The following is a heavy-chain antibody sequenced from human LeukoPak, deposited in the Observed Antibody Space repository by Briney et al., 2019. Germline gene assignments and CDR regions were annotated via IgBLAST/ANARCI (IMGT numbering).Heavy chain of an antibody. J-gene: IGHJ3*02. CDR1: GGSISSYY. CDR3: ARVDTAMVAHAFDI. CDR2: IYTSGST. Sequence: SETLSLTCTVSGGSISSYYWSWIRQPAGKGLEWIGRIYTSGSTNYNPSLKSRVTMSVDTSKNQSSLKLSSVTAADTAVYYCARVDTAMVAHAFDIWGQGTMVTVSS. V-gene: IGHV4-4*07. D-gene: IGHD5-18*01.